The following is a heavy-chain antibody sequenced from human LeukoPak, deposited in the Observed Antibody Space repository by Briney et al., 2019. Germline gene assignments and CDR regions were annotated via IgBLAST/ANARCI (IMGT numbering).Heavy chain of an antibody. J-gene: IGHJ5*02. CDR2: INHSGST. CDR3: ARRGYDYVWGSYRKPNWFDP. D-gene: IGHD3-16*02. Sequence: PLETLSLTCAVYGGSFSGYYWSWIRQPPGKGLEWIGEINHSGSTNYNPSLKSRVTISVDTSKNQFSLKLSSVTAADTAVYYCARRGYDYVWGSYRKPNWFDPWGQGTLVTVSS. V-gene: IGHV4-34*01. CDR1: GGSFSGYY.